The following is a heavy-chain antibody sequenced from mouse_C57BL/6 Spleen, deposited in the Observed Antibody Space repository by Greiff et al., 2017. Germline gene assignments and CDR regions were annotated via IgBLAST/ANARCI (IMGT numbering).Heavy chain of an antibody. CDR2: LSSGSSTI. V-gene: IGHV5-17*01. Sequence: EVMLVESGGGLVKPGGSLKLSCAASGFTFSDYGMHWVRQAPEKGLEWVAYLSSGSSTIYYADTVKGRFTISRDNAKNTLFLQMTSLRSEDTAMYYCARHITTVVADAMDYWGQGTSVTVSS. J-gene: IGHJ4*01. CDR1: GFTFSDYG. CDR3: ARHITTVVADAMDY. D-gene: IGHD1-1*01.